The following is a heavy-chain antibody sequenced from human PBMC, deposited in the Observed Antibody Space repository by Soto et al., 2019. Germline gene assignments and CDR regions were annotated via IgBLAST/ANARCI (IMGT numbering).Heavy chain of an antibody. CDR3: ARGEVLLWFGELGSLFDY. J-gene: IGHJ4*02. D-gene: IGHD3-10*01. CDR2: VNPSGGST. Sequence: ASVKVSCKASGYLFTAYSMHWVRLAPGQGLEWMGVVNPSGGSTKYAQNFQGRVTMTRDTSTTTIYMELSSLRSEDTAVYYCARGEVLLWFGELGSLFDYWGQGTLVTVSS. CDR1: GYLFTAYS. V-gene: IGHV1-46*01.